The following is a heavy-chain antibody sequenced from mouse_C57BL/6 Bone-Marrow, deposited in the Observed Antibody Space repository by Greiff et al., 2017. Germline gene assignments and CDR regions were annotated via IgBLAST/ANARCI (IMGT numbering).Heavy chain of an antibody. CDR3: ASLPSPY. CDR2: ISSGGSYT. V-gene: IGHV5-6*01. J-gene: IGHJ2*01. Sequence: EVQVVESGGDLVKPGGSLKLSCAASGFTFSSYGMSWVRQTPDKRLEWVATISSGGSYTYYPDSVKGRFTIARDNAKNTLYLQMSSLKSEDTAMYYCASLPSPYWGQGTTLTVSS. CDR1: GFTFSSYG.